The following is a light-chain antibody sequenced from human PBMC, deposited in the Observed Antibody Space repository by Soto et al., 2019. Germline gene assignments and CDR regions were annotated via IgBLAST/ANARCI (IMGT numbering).Light chain of an antibody. Sequence: AIQLTQSPSSLSASVGDSVTITCRASQGISSALAWYQQTPGRAPKLLIFDASTLESGVSSRFSGSRSGTDFTLTVSSLQPEDFATYYCQQFDDHPFTFGPVTRVDF. CDR1: QGISSA. V-gene: IGKV1D-13*01. CDR2: DAS. CDR3: QQFDDHPFT. J-gene: IGKJ3*01.